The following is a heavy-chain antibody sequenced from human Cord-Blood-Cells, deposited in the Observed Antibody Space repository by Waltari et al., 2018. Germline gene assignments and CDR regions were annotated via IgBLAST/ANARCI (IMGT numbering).Heavy chain of an antibody. D-gene: IGHD3-10*01. CDR1: GYTFTGYY. J-gene: IGHJ3*02. V-gene: IGHV1-2*02. Sequence: QVQLVQSGAEVKKPGASVKVSCKASGYTFTGYYMPWVRQAPGQGLEWMGWINPNRGGTNYAQKFQDRVTITRDTSISTAYMGLSRLRSDDTAVYYCARPMVGNDAFDIWGQGTMVTVSS. CDR3: ARPMVGNDAFDI. CDR2: INPNRGGT.